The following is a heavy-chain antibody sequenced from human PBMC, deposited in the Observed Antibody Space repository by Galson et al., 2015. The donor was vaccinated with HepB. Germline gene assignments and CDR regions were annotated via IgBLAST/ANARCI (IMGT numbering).Heavy chain of an antibody. J-gene: IGHJ4*02. Sequence: TAYADSVKGRFTISGDNAKNTLYLQMNTLRAEDTAVYYXXRCVXSSGWYTLWGQGTLVTVSS. D-gene: IGHD6-19*01. V-gene: IGHV3-74*01. CDR2: T. CDR3: XRCVXSSGWYTL.